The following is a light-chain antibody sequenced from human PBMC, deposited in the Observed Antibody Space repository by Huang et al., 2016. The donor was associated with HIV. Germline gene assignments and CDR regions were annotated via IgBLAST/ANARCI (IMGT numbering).Light chain of an antibody. J-gene: IGKJ4*01. CDR2: ATS. CDR3: QQTNSAPLT. CDR1: QRIGSY. V-gene: IGKV1-39*01. Sequence: DIQMTQSPSSLSASVGDRVTITCRASQRIGSYLNWYQQKPGKAPKLLIYATSSLQSGVPSRFSGSGSGTDFTLTISSLQPEDFASYFCQQTNSAPLTFGGGTKVEIK.